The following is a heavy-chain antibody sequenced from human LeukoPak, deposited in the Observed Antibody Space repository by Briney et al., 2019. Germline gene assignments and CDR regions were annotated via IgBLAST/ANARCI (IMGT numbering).Heavy chain of an antibody. CDR1: GFTFSSYG. V-gene: IGHV3-30*02. Sequence: GGSLRLSCAASGFTFSSYGMHWVRQAPGKGLEWVAFIRYDGSNKYYAVSVKGRFTISRDNSKNTLYLQMNSLRAEDTAVYYCARGGSSDCSGGSCYDLLNYWGQGTLVTVSS. D-gene: IGHD2-15*01. CDR3: ARGGSSDCSGGSCYDLLNY. J-gene: IGHJ4*02. CDR2: IRYDGSNK.